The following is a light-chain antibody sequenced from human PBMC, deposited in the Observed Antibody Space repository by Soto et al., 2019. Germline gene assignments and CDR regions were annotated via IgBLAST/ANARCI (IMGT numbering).Light chain of an antibody. V-gene: IGKV1-27*01. CDR3: QKYNSAPP. CDR1: QSVGSN. Sequence: MTQSPATLSVSPGERVTLSCRARQSVGSNLAWYQQKPGKVPKLLIYAASTLQSGVPSRFSGSGSGTDFTLTISSLQPEDVATYYCQKYNSAPPFGPGTKVDIK. CDR2: AAS. J-gene: IGKJ3*01.